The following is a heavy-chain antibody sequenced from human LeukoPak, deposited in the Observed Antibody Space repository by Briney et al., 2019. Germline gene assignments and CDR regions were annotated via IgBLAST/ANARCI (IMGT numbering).Heavy chain of an antibody. J-gene: IGHJ6*02. D-gene: IGHD2-2*01. Sequence: ASVKVSCKASGYTFTGYYMHWVRQAPGQGLEWMGWINPNSGGTNYAQKFQGRVTMTRDTSISTAYMELSRLRSDDTAVYYCARDRRPYCSSTSCYGFSDYYYGMDVWGQGTTVTVSS. CDR3: ARDRRPYCSSTSCYGFSDYYYGMDV. CDR2: INPNSGGT. V-gene: IGHV1-2*02. CDR1: GYTFTGYY.